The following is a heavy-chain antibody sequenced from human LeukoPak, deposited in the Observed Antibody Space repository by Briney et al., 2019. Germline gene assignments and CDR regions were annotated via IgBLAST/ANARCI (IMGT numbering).Heavy chain of an antibody. V-gene: IGHV4-30-4*01. D-gene: IGHD3-10*01. J-gene: IGHJ6*02. CDR1: GGSISSGDYY. CDR2: IYYSGST. Sequence: SETLSLTCTVYGGSISSGDYYWSWLRQPPGKGLEWIGYIYYSGSTYYNPSLKSRVTISVDTSKNQFSLKLSSVTAADTAVYYCAVGGLWFGEFPRYYYYGMDVWGQGTTVTVAS. CDR3: AVGGLWFGEFPRYYYYGMDV.